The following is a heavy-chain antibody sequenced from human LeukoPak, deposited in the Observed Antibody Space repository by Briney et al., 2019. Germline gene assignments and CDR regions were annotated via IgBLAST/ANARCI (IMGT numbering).Heavy chain of an antibody. CDR2: ISSSGSSI. D-gene: IGHD2-15*01. CDR3: ARELRCRGYCCGGSWGVFDY. CDR1: GFTFSDYY. Sequence: PGGSLRLSCAASGFTFSDYYMSWIRHPPGEGLERVSYISSSGSSIYYANSVKGRYTISRDNAKNSLYLQMNGLRAEHTAVYYCARELRCRGYCCGGSWGVFDYWGQGTLVTVSS. V-gene: IGHV3-11*01. J-gene: IGHJ4*02.